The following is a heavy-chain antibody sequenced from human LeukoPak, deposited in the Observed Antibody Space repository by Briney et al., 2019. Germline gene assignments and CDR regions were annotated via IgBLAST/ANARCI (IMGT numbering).Heavy chain of an antibody. CDR3: ARVVLYSDILTGQNWFDP. Sequence: PGGSLRLSCAASGFTFSSYSMNWVRQAPGKGLEWISYISGSGFTIHYADSVKGRFTISRDNAKNSLYLQMNSLRAEDTAVYYCARVVLYSDILTGQNWFDPWGQGTLVTVSS. CDR2: ISGSGFTI. D-gene: IGHD3-9*01. V-gene: IGHV3-48*01. J-gene: IGHJ5*02. CDR1: GFTFSSYS.